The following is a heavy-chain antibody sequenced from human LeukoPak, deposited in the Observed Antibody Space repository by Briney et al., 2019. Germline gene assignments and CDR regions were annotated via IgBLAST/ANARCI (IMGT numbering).Heavy chain of an antibody. CDR3: AKGYCSSTSCYRFDY. D-gene: IGHD2-2*02. CDR2: ISWNSGSI. V-gene: IGHV3-9*01. CDR1: GFTFDDYA. Sequence: GRSLRLSCAASGFTFDDYAMHWVRQAPGKGLEWVSGISWNSGSIGYADSVKGRFTISRDNAKNSLYLQMNSLRAEDTALYYCAKGYCSSTSCYRFDYWGQGTLVTVSS. J-gene: IGHJ4*02.